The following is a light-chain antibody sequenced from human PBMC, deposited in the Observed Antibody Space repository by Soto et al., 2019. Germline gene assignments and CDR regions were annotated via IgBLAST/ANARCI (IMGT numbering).Light chain of an antibody. J-gene: IGKJ5*01. CDR2: GAS. CDR1: QGVTSNY. CDR3: QQYGNSSPTT. Sequence: EIVLTQSPGTLFLSPGERATLSCRASQGVTSNYLAWYQQRPGQAPRLLIYGASNRATGIPDRFSGGGSGTDFTLTISRLEPEDFAMYYCQQYGNSSPTTFGQGTRLEIE. V-gene: IGKV3-20*01.